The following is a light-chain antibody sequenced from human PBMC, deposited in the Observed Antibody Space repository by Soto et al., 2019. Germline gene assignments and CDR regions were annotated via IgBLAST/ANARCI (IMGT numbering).Light chain of an antibody. J-gene: IGKJ1*01. Sequence: EIVMTQSPATLSVSPGERVTLSCRASQSVSRFLAWYQQRPGQAPRLLIYDTSTRATGVPARFSGSGSGTEFSLTISSLQSEDVATYYCHSYNSIPRTFGQGTTVEIK. CDR3: HSYNSIPRT. V-gene: IGKV3-15*01. CDR1: QSVSRF. CDR2: DTS.